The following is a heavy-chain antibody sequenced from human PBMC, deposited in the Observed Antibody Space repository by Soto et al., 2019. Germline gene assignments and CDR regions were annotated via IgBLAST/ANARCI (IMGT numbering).Heavy chain of an antibody. V-gene: IGHV3-11*01. CDR2: ISSSGRTI. CDR3: ARIAVPATHWFDP. D-gene: IGHD6-19*01. Sequence: WGSLRLSCTTSTFTFSDYYMTWIRQAPGEGLEWISYISSSGRTIYYADSVKGRFTISRDNAKNSLYLQMNSLRAEDTAVYYCARIAVPATHWFDPWGQGTLVTVSS. CDR1: TFTFSDYY. J-gene: IGHJ5*02.